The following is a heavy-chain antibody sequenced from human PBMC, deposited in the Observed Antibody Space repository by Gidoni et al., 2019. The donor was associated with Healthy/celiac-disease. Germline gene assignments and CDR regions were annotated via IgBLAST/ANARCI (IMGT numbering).Heavy chain of an antibody. J-gene: IGHJ4*02. D-gene: IGHD1-1*01. CDR3: ARLGGGVVQLWSDYDF. CDR1: GYTFANFW. Sequence: EVQLAQSGIEVKKPGQSLRISRKGSGYTFANFWISWVRQKPGKGLEWMGRIDPNDYSTYYGPSFEGHVTIPADKSISTAYLQWSSLKASDTAKYYCARLGGGVVQLWSDYDFWGQGTLVTVSS. CDR2: IDPNDYST. V-gene: IGHV5-10-1*01.